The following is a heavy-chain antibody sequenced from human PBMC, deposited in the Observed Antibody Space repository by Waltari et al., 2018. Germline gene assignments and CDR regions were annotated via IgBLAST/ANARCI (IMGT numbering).Heavy chain of an antibody. J-gene: IGHJ6*04. CDR1: GGSLSGYY. V-gene: IGHV4-34*01. D-gene: IGHD6-19*01. CDR2: INHSGST. Sequence: QVQLQQWGAGLLKPSETLSLPCAVYGGSLSGYYWNWNRHPPGKGLEWIGEINHSGSTNYNPSLKSRVTISVDTSKNQFSLKLSSVTAADTAVYYCARDPSSGWPRVDVWGKGTTVTVSS. CDR3: ARDPSSGWPRVDV.